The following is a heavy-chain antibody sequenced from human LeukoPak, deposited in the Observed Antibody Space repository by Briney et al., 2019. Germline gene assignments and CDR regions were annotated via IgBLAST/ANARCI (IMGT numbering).Heavy chain of an antibody. D-gene: IGHD3-3*01. CDR3: ARINDFWSGPTLDV. CDR2: IYHSGSGST. CDR1: GGSISSGGHS. Sequence: SETLSLTCTVSGGSISSGGHSWSWLRQPPGKGLEWIGYIYHSGSGSTYYNPSLKSRVTISIDRSKNQFSLKLNSVTAADTAVYYCARINDFWSGPTLDVWGQGTTVTISS. V-gene: IGHV4-30-2*01. J-gene: IGHJ6*02.